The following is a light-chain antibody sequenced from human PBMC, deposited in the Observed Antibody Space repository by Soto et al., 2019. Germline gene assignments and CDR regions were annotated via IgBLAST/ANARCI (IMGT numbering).Light chain of an antibody. Sequence: EIVLTQSPGTLSLSPGERASLSFRASQSVSSSYLAWYQQKPGQAPRLLIYGASSRATGIPDRFSGSGSGTDFTLTISRLETEDFAVYYCQQYGSSPTFGQGTRLEIK. CDR3: QQYGSSPT. V-gene: IGKV3-20*01. J-gene: IGKJ5*01. CDR2: GAS. CDR1: QSVSSSY.